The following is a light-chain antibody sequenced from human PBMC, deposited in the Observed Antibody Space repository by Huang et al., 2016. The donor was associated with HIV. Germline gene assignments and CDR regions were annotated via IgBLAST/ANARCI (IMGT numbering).Light chain of an antibody. CDR3: QQYDNWPRT. CDR2: AAS. Sequence: EIVMTQSPATLSVSPGERATLSCRASQSVSNNLAWYQQKPGQAPRLLIYAASTRATGIPARFSGSGSGTEVSLTISSLESEDFAVYHCQQYDNWPRTFGQGTKVEFK. V-gene: IGKV3-15*01. CDR1: QSVSNN. J-gene: IGKJ1*01.